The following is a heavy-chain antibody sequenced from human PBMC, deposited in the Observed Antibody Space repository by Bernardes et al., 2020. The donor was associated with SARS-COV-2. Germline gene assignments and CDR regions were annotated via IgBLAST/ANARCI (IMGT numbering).Heavy chain of an antibody. J-gene: IGHJ4*02. Sequence: GGSLRLSCAASGFAVSSTYVTWVRQAPGKGLEWVSVIYSGGNTYCANSVKGRFTISRDYSKNIVYLQMHSLRAEDTAVYFCAAGQAGTSSEDSLEYWRQGTLITVSS. D-gene: IGHD3-10*01. CDR1: GFAVSSTY. CDR2: IYSGGNT. V-gene: IGHV3-53*01. CDR3: AAGQAGTSSEDSLEY.